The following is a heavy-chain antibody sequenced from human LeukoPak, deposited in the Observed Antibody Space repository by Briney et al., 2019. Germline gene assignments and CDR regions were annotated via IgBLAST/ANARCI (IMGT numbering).Heavy chain of an antibody. CDR3: AKDYDIVVVPAASSSNYYGSGSYDY. J-gene: IGHJ4*02. Sequence: GGSLRLSCAASGFTFSSYAMSWVRQAPGKGLEWVSAISGSGGSTYYADSVKGRFTISRDNSKNTLYLQMNSLRAEDTAVYYCAKDYDIVVVPAASSSNYYGSGSYDYWGQGTLVTVSS. V-gene: IGHV3-23*01. D-gene: IGHD2-2*01. CDR2: ISGSGGST. CDR1: GFTFSSYA.